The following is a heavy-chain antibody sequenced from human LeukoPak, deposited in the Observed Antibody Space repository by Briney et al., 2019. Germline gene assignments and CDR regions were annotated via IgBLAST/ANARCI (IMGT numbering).Heavy chain of an antibody. CDR1: GYTFTGYY. V-gene: IGHV1-2*02. Sequence: ASVKVSFKASGYTFTGYYVHWVRQAPGQGLEWMGWINPNSGGTNYAQKFQGRVILTRDTSINTAYMELSRLRSDDTAVYYCARESFSRGWYGGAFDYWGQGTLVTVSS. CDR2: INPNSGGT. CDR3: ARESFSRGWYGGAFDY. J-gene: IGHJ4*02. D-gene: IGHD6-19*01.